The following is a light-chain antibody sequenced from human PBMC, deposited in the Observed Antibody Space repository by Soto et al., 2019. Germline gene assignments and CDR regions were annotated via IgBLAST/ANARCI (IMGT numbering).Light chain of an antibody. CDR1: SSNIGAGYD. V-gene: IGLV1-40*01. CDR2: GNS. Sequence: QSVLTQPPSVSGAPGQRVTISCTGSSSNIGAGYDVHWYQQLPVTAPKLLIYGNSNQPSGVPDRFSGSKSGTSASLAITGLQAEDEADYYCQSYDSSLNGVVFGGGTKLTVL. J-gene: IGLJ2*01. CDR3: QSYDSSLNGVV.